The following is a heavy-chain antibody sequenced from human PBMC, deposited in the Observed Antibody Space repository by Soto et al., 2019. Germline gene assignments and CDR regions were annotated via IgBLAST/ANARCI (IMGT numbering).Heavy chain of an antibody. V-gene: IGHV3-30-3*01. CDR2: ISYDGSNK. Sequence: GGSLRLSCAASGFTFSSYAMHWVRQAPGKGLEWVAVISYDGSNKYYADSVKGRFTISRDNSKNTLYLQMNSLRAEDTAVYYCARVTYYDFWSGYYNLYYYYGMDVWGQGTTVTVSS. D-gene: IGHD3-3*01. J-gene: IGHJ6*02. CDR3: ARVTYYDFWSGYYNLYYYYGMDV. CDR1: GFTFSSYA.